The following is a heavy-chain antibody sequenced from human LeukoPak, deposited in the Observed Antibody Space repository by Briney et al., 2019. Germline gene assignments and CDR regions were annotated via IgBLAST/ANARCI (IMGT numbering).Heavy chain of an antibody. CDR1: GFTFSSYA. D-gene: IGHD2-15*01. J-gene: IGHJ4*02. CDR3: ARGDGSAAYFDY. V-gene: IGHV3-23*01. Sequence: GGSLRLSCAASGFTFSSYAMSWVRQAPGKGLEWVSSISGSGGSTYYADSVKGRFTISRDNSKNTLYLQMNSLRAEDTAVYYCARGDGSAAYFDYWGQGTLVTVSS. CDR2: ISGSGGST.